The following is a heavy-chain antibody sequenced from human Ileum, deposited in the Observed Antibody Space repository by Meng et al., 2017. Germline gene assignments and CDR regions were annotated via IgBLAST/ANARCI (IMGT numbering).Heavy chain of an antibody. Sequence: SCVVSGFTFSDGWMAWVRQAPGKGLEWVGRIKSKTDGGTTEYAAPVKGRFTVSRDDSINTLYLQMNSLKPEDTAVYYCTTGTSITKFHGLDVWGQGTTVTVSS. CDR3: TTGTSITKFHGLDV. CDR2: IKSKTDGGTT. CDR1: GFTFSDGW. J-gene: IGHJ6*02. D-gene: IGHD3-3*01. V-gene: IGHV3-15*01.